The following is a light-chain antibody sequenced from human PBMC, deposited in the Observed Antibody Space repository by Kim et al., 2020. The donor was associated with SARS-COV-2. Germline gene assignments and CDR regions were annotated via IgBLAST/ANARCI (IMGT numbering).Light chain of an antibody. V-gene: IGLV3-1*01. J-gene: IGLJ2*01. CDR3: QAWDSSTVV. CDR1: KLGDKY. Sequence: SVSPGQTASITCSGDKLGDKYACWYQQKPGQSPVLVIYQDGKRPSGIPERFSGSNSGNTATLTISGTQAMDEADYYCQAWDSSTVVFGGGTKLTVL. CDR2: QDG.